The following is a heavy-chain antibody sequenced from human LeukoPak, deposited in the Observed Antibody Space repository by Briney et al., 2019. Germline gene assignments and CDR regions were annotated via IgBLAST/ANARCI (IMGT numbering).Heavy chain of an antibody. CDR2: LYSGGST. CDR3: ARVSDYYGSSGYYMGYYDL. CDR1: GITVKSNY. Sequence: PGGSLRLSCAASGITVKSNYMSWVRQAPGKGLEWVSVLYSGGSTDYGDSVEGRFTISRDNAVNTVYLEMSSLRVDDTAVYYCARVSDYYGSSGYYMGYYDLWGQGTLVTVSS. D-gene: IGHD3-22*01. J-gene: IGHJ4*02. V-gene: IGHV3-53*01.